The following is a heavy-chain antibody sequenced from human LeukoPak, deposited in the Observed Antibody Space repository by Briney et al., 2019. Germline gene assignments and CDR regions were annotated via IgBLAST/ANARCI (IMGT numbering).Heavy chain of an antibody. Sequence: PSETLSLTCTVSGGSISSYYWSWLRQPPGKGLEWIGYIYYSGSTNYNPSLKSRVTISVDTSKNQFSLKLSSVTAADTAVYYCARILYRSSWYYFDYWGQGTLVTVSS. CDR3: ARILYRSSWYYFDY. D-gene: IGHD6-13*01. CDR1: GGSISSYY. CDR2: IYYSGST. J-gene: IGHJ4*02. V-gene: IGHV4-59*01.